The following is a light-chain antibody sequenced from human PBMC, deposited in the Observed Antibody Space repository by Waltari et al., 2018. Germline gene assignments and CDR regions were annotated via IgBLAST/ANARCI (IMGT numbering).Light chain of an antibody. J-gene: IGKJ5*01. Sequence: DIVMTQSPDSLSVSLGERATINCKSSQNILYSDNNMNFLAWYQQKPGQPPKLLISWASTRESGAPDRFSGSGSGTDFTLTISSLQAEDVAVYYCQQYYSAPITFGQGTRLEIK. CDR2: WAS. CDR1: QNILYSDNNMNF. CDR3: QQYYSAPIT. V-gene: IGKV4-1*01.